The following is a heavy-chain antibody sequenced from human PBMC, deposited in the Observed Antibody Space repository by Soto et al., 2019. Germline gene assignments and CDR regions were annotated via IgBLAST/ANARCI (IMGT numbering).Heavy chain of an antibody. D-gene: IGHD1-26*01. CDR3: ARGGAMGVDY. CDR2: IDGYSTTT. V-gene: IGHV3-74*01. CDR1: GFTFNNKW. Sequence: EVQLVESGGGLVQPGGSLRLSCTASGFTFNNKWMHWVRQAPGKGLVWVSRIDGYSTTTNYADSVKGRFTISRDNAKNTVFLHVKSVTDEDTAVYYCARGGAMGVDYWGQGTLVTVSS. J-gene: IGHJ4*02.